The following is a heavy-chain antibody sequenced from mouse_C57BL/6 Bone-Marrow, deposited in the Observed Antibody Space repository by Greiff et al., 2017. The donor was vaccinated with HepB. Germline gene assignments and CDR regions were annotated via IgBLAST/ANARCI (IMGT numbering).Heavy chain of an antibody. J-gene: IGHJ4*01. CDR2: ISSGSSTI. CDR3: ARGGYFTTKAMDY. CDR1: GFTFSDYG. D-gene: IGHD1-1*01. V-gene: IGHV5-17*01. Sequence: EVKVVESGGGLVKPGGSLKLSCAASGFTFSDYGMHWVRQAPEKGLEWVAYISSGSSTIYYADTVKGQFTISRDNAKNTLFLQMTSLRSEDTAMYYCARGGYFTTKAMDYWGQGTSVTVSS.